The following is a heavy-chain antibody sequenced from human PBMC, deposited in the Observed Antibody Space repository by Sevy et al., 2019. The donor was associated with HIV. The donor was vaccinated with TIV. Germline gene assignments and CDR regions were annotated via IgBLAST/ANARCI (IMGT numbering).Heavy chain of an antibody. CDR1: GFTFSSYG. CDR3: AKDPTGIVGATYYYYYMDV. CDR2: IRYDGSNK. V-gene: IGHV3-30*02. J-gene: IGHJ6*03. D-gene: IGHD1-26*01. Sequence: GGSLRLSCAASGFTFSSYGMHWVRQAPGKGLEWVAFIRYDGSNKYYADSVKGRFTISRDNSKNTLYLQMNSLRAEDTAVYYCAKDPTGIVGATYYYYYMDVWGKGTTVTVSS.